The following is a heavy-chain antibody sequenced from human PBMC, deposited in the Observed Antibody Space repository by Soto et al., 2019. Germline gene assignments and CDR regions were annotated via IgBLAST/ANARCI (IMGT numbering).Heavy chain of an antibody. D-gene: IGHD3-10*01. Sequence: EVQLLESGGGLVQPGGSLRLSCEASGFTFSSYAMSWVRQAPGKGLEWVSAISGSGGSTYYTDSVKGRFTISRDNSKNTLYLQMNSLRAEDTAVYYCAKRSARWGGLDYWGQGTLVTVSS. CDR2: ISGSGGST. V-gene: IGHV3-23*01. CDR3: AKRSARWGGLDY. J-gene: IGHJ4*02. CDR1: GFTFSSYA.